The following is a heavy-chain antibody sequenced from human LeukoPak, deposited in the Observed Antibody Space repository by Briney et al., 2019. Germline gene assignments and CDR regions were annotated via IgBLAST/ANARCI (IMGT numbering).Heavy chain of an antibody. Sequence: GGSLRLSCAASRFTFSNYGMHWVRQAPGKGLEWVAFIRYDGSNKNYADSVKGRFTISRDNSKNTLYLHMNSLRTEDTAVYYCAKEIWPTVTIPGRTYFDYWGRGTLVTVSS. V-gene: IGHV3-30*02. CDR1: RFTFSNYG. D-gene: IGHD4-17*01. J-gene: IGHJ4*02. CDR3: AKEIWPTVTIPGRTYFDY. CDR2: IRYDGSNK.